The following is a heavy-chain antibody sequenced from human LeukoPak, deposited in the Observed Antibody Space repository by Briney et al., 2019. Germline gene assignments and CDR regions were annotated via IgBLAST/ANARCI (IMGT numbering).Heavy chain of an antibody. D-gene: IGHD1-26*01. J-gene: IGHJ5*02. CDR2: ISSSSSYI. V-gene: IGHV3-21*01. Sequence: GGSLRLSCAASGFTFSSYEMNWVRQAPGKGLEWVSSISSSSSYIYYADSVKGRFTISRDNAKNSLYLQMNSLRAEDTAVYYCARDISRIGGSPWGQGTLVTVSS. CDR3: ARDISRIGGSP. CDR1: GFTFSSYE.